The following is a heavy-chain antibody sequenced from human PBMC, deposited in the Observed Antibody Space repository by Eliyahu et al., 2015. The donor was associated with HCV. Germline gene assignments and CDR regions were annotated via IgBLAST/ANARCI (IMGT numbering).Heavy chain of an antibody. V-gene: IGHV4-59*08. Sequence: QVQLQESGPGLVKPSETLSLTCTVSGGSISSYYWXWIRQPPGKGLEWSGYIYYSGSTNYNPSLKSRVTISVDTSKNQFSLKLSSVTAADTAVYYCARHYGTRMLSPHYYYYYGMDVWGQGTTVTVSS. CDR3: ARHYGTRMLSPHYYYYYGMDV. J-gene: IGHJ6*02. CDR1: GGSISSYY. D-gene: IGHD2-8*01. CDR2: IYYSGST.